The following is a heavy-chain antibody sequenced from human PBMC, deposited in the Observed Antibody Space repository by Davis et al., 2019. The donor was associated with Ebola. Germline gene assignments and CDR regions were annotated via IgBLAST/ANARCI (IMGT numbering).Heavy chain of an antibody. CDR3: ARRRWRGYWDV. Sequence: GESLKISCAASGFTFSDYYMSWIRQAPGKGLEWVSYITSSRSTVYYADSVKGRFTISRDNAKNSLYLQMNSLRAEDTAVYYCARRRWRGYWDVWGKGTTVTVSS. CDR2: ITSSRSTV. V-gene: IGHV3-11*01. CDR1: GFTFSDYY. D-gene: IGHD5-24*01. J-gene: IGHJ6*04.